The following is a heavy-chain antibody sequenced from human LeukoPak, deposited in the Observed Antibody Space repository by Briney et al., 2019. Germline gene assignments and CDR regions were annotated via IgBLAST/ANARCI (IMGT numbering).Heavy chain of an antibody. V-gene: IGHV1-24*01. Sequence: GASVKLSCKCSGYTLTELSVHLIRHGPGKGLEWMGGFDPEDGETIYAQKFQGRVTMTEDTSTDTAYMELSSLRSEDTAVYYSATPRVRGVIRDPFDYWGQGTLVTVSS. D-gene: IGHD3-10*01. CDR1: GYTLTELS. CDR3: ATPRVRGVIRDPFDY. J-gene: IGHJ4*02. CDR2: FDPEDGET.